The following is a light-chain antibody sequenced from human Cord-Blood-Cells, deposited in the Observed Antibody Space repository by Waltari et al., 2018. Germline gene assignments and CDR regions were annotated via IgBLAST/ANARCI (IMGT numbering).Light chain of an antibody. CDR3: QQYNNWPLT. J-gene: IGKJ4*01. CDR2: GAS. V-gene: IGKV3D-15*01. CDR1: QSVSSN. Sequence: EIVMTQSPATLSVSPGERATISCRASQSVSSNLAWYQQKPGQAHRLLIYGASTRATGIPARFSGSGSGTEFTLTISSLQSEDFAVYYCQQYNNWPLTFGGGTKVEIK.